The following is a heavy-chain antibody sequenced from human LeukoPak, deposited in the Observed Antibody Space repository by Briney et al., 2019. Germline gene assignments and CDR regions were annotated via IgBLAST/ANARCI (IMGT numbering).Heavy chain of an antibody. CDR3: AREITTYYYYYYGMDV. CDR1: GGTFSSYA. J-gene: IGHJ6*02. D-gene: IGHD4-11*01. CDR2: IIPIFGTA. Sequence: SVTVSCKASGGTFSSYAISWVRQAPGQGLEWMGGIIPIFGTANYAQKFQGRVTITADESTSTAYMELSSLRSEDTAVYYCAREITTYYYYYYGMDVWGQGTTVTVSS. V-gene: IGHV1-69*13.